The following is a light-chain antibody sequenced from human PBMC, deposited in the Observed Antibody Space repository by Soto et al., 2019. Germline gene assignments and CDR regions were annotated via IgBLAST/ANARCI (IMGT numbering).Light chain of an antibody. CDR3: CSYPGSSILYV. Sequence: QSVLTQPASVSGSPGQSITISCTGTSNYNLVSWYQQHPGKAPKLVIYEVSERPSGVSNHFSGSKSGNTASLTISGLQAEDEADYYCCSYPGSSILYVFGTGTKVTVL. J-gene: IGLJ1*01. CDR2: EVS. V-gene: IGLV2-23*02. CDR1: SNYNL.